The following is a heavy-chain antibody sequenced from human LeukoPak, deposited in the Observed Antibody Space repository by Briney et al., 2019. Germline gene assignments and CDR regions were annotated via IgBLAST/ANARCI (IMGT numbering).Heavy chain of an antibody. CDR3: ASRGYRDY. D-gene: IGHD5-18*01. Sequence: PSETLSLTCTVSGYSISNGYYWGWIRQPAGKGLEWIGRIYTSGSTNYNPSLKSRVTISVDTSKNQFSLKLSSVTAADTAVYYCASRGYRDYWGQGTLVTVSS. CDR1: GYSISNGYY. CDR2: IYTSGST. V-gene: IGHV4-61*02. J-gene: IGHJ4*02.